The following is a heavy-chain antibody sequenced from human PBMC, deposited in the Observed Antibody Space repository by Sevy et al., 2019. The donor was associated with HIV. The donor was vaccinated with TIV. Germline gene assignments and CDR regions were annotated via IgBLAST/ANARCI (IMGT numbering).Heavy chain of an antibody. CDR3: ARVPYCSSTSCYIYGMDV. Sequence: VSVKVSCKASGYTFTSYGISWVRQAPGQGLEWMGWISAYNGNTNYAQKLQGRVTMTTDTSTSTAYMELRSLRSDDTAVYYCARVPYCSSTSCYIYGMDVWGQGTTVTVSS. V-gene: IGHV1-18*01. D-gene: IGHD2-2*02. CDR2: ISAYNGNT. CDR1: GYTFTSYG. J-gene: IGHJ6*02.